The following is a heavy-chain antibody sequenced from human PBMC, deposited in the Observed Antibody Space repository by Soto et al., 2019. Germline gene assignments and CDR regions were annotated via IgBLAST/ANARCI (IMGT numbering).Heavy chain of an antibody. CDR3: ARVSGPGDYYYGMDV. CDR2: IIPIFGTA. CDR1: GGTFSSYA. D-gene: IGHD3-10*01. Sequence: SVKVSCKASGGTFSSYAISWVRQAPGQGLEWMGGIIPIFGTANYAQKFQGRVTITADESTSTAYMELSSLRSEDTAVYYCARVSGPGDYYYGMDVWGQGTTVTVSS. J-gene: IGHJ6*02. V-gene: IGHV1-69*13.